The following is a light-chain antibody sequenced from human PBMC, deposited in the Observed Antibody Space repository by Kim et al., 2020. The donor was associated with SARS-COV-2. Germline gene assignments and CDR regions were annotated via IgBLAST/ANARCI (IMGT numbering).Light chain of an antibody. V-gene: IGLV2-23*02. CDR3: CSYAGSNTFVI. J-gene: IGLJ2*01. Sequence: QSALTQPASVPGSPGQSITISCTGTSRDVGNYNLVSWYQQRPGKAPKLIIFEVSKRPSGVSNRFSGSKSGDTASLTISGLQAEDESDYYCCSYAGSNTFVIFGGGTQLTVL. CDR1: SRDVGNYNL. CDR2: EVS.